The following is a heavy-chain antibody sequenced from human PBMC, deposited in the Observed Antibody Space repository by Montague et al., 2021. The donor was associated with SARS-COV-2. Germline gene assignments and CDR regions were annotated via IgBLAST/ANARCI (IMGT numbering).Heavy chain of an antibody. J-gene: IGHJ4*02. Sequence: SETLSLTCTVSGGSISSYYWSWIRQPPGKGLEWIGYIYYSGSTNYNPSLKSRVTISVDTSKNQFSLKLSSVTAADTAVYYYARLESKLVRGVIRFPNYFDYWGQGTLVTVSS. D-gene: IGHD3-10*01. CDR3: ARLESKLVRGVIRFPNYFDY. V-gene: IGHV4-59*08. CDR2: IYYSGST. CDR1: GGSISSYY.